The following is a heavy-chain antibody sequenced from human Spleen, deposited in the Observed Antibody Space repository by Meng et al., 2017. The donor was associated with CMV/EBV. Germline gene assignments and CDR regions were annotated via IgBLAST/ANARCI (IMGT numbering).Heavy chain of an antibody. J-gene: IGHJ6*02. V-gene: IGHV1-8*02. CDR3: ARLPTRYCSSTSCYPYYYYGMDV. CDR1: GSTFTNYY. CDR2: MNPNSGNT. Sequence: ASVKVSCKASGSTFTNYYMHWVRQAPGQGLEWMGWMNPNSGNTGYAQKFQGRVTMTRNTSISTAYMELSSLRSEDTAVYYCARLPTRYCSSTSCYPYYYYGMDVWGQGTTVTVSS. D-gene: IGHD2-2*01.